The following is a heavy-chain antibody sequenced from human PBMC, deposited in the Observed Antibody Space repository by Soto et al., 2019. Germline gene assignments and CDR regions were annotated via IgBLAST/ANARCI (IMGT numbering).Heavy chain of an antibody. CDR1: GGSFSGYY. J-gene: IGHJ6*03. V-gene: IGHV4-34*01. CDR3: ARFYPELQALYYYYYMDV. Sequence: SETLSLTCAVYGGSFSGYYWSWIRQPPGKGLEWIGEINHSGSTNYNPSLKSRVTISVDTSKNQFSLKLSSVTAADTAVYYCARFYPELQALYYYYYMDVWGKGTTVTVSS. D-gene: IGHD1-7*01. CDR2: INHSGST.